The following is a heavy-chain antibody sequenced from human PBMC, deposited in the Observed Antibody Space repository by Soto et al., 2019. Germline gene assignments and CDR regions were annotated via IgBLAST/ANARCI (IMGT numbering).Heavy chain of an antibody. CDR2: IYYSGST. D-gene: IGHD6-13*01. Sequence: ASETLSLTCTVSGGSISSSSYYWGWIRQPPGKGLEWIGSIYYSGSTYCNPSLKSRVTISVDTSKNQFSLKLSSVTAADTAVYYCASGIAAAEAGGWFDPWGQGTLVTVSS. CDR3: ASGIAAAEAGGWFDP. V-gene: IGHV4-39*01. CDR1: GGSISSSSYY. J-gene: IGHJ5*02.